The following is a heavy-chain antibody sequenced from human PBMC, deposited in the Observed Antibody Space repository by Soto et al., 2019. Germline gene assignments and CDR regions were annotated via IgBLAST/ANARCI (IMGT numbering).Heavy chain of an antibody. V-gene: IGHV3-23*01. CDR2: ISGSGGST. CDR3: AKHPGDFWSGYYTVYYYGMDV. CDR1: GFTFSSYA. D-gene: IGHD3-3*01. Sequence: PGGSLRLSCAASGFTFSSYAMSWVRQAPGKGLEWVSAISGSGGSTYYADSVKGRFTISRDNSKNTLYLQMNSLRAEDTAVYYCAKHPGDFWSGYYTVYYYGMDVWGQGTTVTAP. J-gene: IGHJ6*02.